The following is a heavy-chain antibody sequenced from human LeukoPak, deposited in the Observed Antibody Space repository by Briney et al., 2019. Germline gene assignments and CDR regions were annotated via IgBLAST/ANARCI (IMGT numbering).Heavy chain of an antibody. Sequence: KPSETLSLTCTVVGGSITSDYWSWIRQPAGKGLEWIGRTFTSGSTTYNPSLKSRVTMSLDTSKNQFFLKLSSVTAADTAAYFCSRGGANDLWGQGTLVTVSS. CDR2: TFTSGST. D-gene: IGHD4/OR15-4a*01. CDR1: GGSITSDY. CDR3: SRGGANDL. V-gene: IGHV4-4*07. J-gene: IGHJ5*02.